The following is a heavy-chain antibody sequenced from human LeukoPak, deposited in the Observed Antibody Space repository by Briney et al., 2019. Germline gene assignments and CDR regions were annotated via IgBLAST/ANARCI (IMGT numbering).Heavy chain of an antibody. CDR1: GGSFSGYY. V-gene: IGHV4-34*01. CDR2: INHSGST. J-gene: IGHJ4*02. CDR3: ARAGALRVYDY. Sequence: SETLSLTCAVYGGSFSGYYWSWIRQPPGKGLEWIGEINHSGSTNYNPSLKSRVTISVDTSKNQFSLKLSSVTAADTAVYYCARAGALRVYDYWGQGTLVTVSS. D-gene: IGHD2-8*01.